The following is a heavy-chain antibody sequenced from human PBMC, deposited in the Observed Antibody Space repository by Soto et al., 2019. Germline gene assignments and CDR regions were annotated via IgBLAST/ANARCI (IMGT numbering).Heavy chain of an antibody. J-gene: IGHJ6*03. Sequence: PSETLSLTCTVSGGSISNYYWSWIRQPPGKGLEWIGYFYYTGITISVDTSKSQFSLKLGSVTAADTAVYYCARQPLDFWSGYYQYMDVWGKGTTVTVSS. D-gene: IGHD3-3*01. CDR3: ARQPLDFWSGYYQYMDV. CDR1: GGSISNYY. V-gene: IGHV4-59*08. CDR2: FYYTG.